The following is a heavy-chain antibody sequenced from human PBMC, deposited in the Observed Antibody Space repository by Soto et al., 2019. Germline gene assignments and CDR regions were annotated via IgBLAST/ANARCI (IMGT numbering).Heavy chain of an antibody. CDR3: ARGCRYYYYYGMDV. Sequence: ASVKVSCKASGYTFTSYDINWVRQATGQGLEWMGWMNPNSGNTGYAQKFQGRVTMTRNTSISTAYMELGSLRSEDTAVYYCARGCRYYYYYGMDVWGQGTTVTVSS. J-gene: IGHJ6*02. CDR1: GYTFTSYD. CDR2: MNPNSGNT. D-gene: IGHD2-2*01. V-gene: IGHV1-8*01.